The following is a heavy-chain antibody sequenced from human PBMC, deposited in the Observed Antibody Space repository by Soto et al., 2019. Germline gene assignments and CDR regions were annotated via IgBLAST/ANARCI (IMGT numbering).Heavy chain of an antibody. CDR2: IYGDDTK. V-gene: IGHV2-5*02. Sequence: QITLKGSGPTLVKPTQTLTLTCTFSGFSLITTEIQVAWIRQSPGKALECLAVIYGDDTKRYSPSLSSRLTVTKDTSKNQVVLIMTNMDPGDTGTYYCAHRVSLFGMDVWGQGTTVTVSS. CDR1: GFSLITTEIQ. J-gene: IGHJ6*02. CDR3: AHRVSLFGMDV.